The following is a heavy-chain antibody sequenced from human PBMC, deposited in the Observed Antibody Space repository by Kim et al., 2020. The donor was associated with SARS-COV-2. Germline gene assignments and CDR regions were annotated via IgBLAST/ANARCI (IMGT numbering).Heavy chain of an antibody. V-gene: IGHV4-31*03. D-gene: IGHD6-13*01. CDR2: IYYSGST. J-gene: IGHJ3*02. CDR1: GGSISSGGYY. CDR3: ARGIAAAGTIAFDI. Sequence: SETLSLTCTVSGGSISSGGYYWSWIRQHPGKGLEWIGYIYYSGSTYYNPSLKSRVTISVDTSKNQFSLKLSSVTAADTAVYYCARGIAAAGTIAFDIWGQGTMVTVSS.